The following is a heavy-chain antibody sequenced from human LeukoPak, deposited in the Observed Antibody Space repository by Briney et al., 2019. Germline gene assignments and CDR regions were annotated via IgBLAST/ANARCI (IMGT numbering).Heavy chain of an antibody. D-gene: IGHD6-19*01. CDR2: IYYSGST. CDR3: ARGHRGAVSGNPLGY. J-gene: IGHJ4*02. V-gene: IGHV4-39*07. CDR1: GGSISSSSYY. Sequence: PSETLSLTCTVSGGSISSSSYYWGWIRQPPGKGLEWIGSIYYSGSTYYNPSLKSRVTISVDTSKNQFSLRLNSMTAEDTAVYYCARGHRGAVSGNPLGYWGQGTLVTVSS.